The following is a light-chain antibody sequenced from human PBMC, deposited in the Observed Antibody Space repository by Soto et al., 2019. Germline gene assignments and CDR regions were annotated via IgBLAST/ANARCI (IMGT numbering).Light chain of an antibody. CDR1: SSNIGSNN. Sequence: QSVLTQAPSASGTPGQRVTISCSGSSSNIGSNNVSWYQQVPGTAPKLLIYSNDQRPSGVPDRFSGSKSGTSASLAIGGLQSEDEADYYCAAWDDSLNGWVFGGGTKLTVL. V-gene: IGLV1-44*01. CDR2: SND. CDR3: AAWDDSLNGWV. J-gene: IGLJ3*02.